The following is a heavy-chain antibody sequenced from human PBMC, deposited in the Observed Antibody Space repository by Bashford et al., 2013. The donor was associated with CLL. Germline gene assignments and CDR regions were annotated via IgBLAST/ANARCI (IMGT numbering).Heavy chain of an antibody. J-gene: IGHJ3*02. V-gene: IGHV4-31*03. D-gene: IGHD5-18*01. Sequence: TLSLTCTVSGGSISSGGYYWSWIRQHPGKGLEWIGYIYYSGSTYYNPSLKSRVTISVDTSKNQFSLKLSSVTAADTAVYYCARRSYGGWGDAFDIWGQGTMVTVSS. CDR2: IYYSGST. CDR1: GGSISSGGYY. CDR3: ARRSYGGWGDAFDI.